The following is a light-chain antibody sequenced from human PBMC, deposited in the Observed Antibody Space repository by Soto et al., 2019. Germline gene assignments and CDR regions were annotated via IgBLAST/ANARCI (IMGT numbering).Light chain of an antibody. CDR1: SSNIGSNT. V-gene: IGLV1-44*01. Sequence: QSALTQPPSASGTPGQRVTISCSGSSSNIGSNTVNWYQQLPGTAPKLLIYSNNQRPSGVPDRFSGSKSGTSASLAISGLQSEDEADYYCAAWDDSLNGRYVLGTGTKV. J-gene: IGLJ1*01. CDR2: SNN. CDR3: AAWDDSLNGRYV.